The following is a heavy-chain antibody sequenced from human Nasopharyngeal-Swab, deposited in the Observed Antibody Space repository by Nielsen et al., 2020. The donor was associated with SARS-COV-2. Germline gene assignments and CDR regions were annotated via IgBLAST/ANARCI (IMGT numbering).Heavy chain of an antibody. V-gene: IGHV4-61*02. Sequence: SATLSLTCTVSGASVSGGRYYWSWIRQPAGKGLEWIGRIYTSGSTNYTPSLKSRVTISVDTSKNQFSLKLSSVTAADTAVYYCARGLRGVTTYYYYYYMDVWGKGTTVTVSS. D-gene: IGHD4-17*01. CDR3: ARGLRGVTTYYYYYYMDV. CDR1: GASVSGGRYY. CDR2: IYTSGST. J-gene: IGHJ6*03.